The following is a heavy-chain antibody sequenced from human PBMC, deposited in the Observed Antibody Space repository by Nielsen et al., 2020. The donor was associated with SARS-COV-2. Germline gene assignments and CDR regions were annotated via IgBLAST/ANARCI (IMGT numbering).Heavy chain of an antibody. CDR3: ASSYYDSSGYARAFDI. V-gene: IGHV5-51*01. J-gene: IGHJ3*02. CDR1: GYSFTSYW. D-gene: IGHD3-22*01. CDR2: IYPGDSDT. Sequence: GGSLRLSCKGSGYSFTSYWIGWVRQMPGKGLEWMGIIYPGDSDTRYSPSFQGQVTISADKSISTAYLQWSSLKASDTAMYYCASSYYDSSGYARAFDIWGQGTMVTVSS.